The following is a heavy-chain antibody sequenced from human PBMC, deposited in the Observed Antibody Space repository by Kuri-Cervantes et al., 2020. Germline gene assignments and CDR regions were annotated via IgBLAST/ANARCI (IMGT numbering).Heavy chain of an antibody. CDR1: GGTFSSYA. V-gene: IGHV1-69*05. CDR2: IIPIFGTA. D-gene: IGHD3-22*01. CDR3: ARGFGYYYDSSGLLY. Sequence: SVKVSCKASGGTFSSYAINWVRQAPGQGLEWMGGIIPIFGTANYAQKFQGRVTITTDESTRTAYMELSSLRSEDTAVYYCARGFGYYYDSSGLLYWGQGTLVTVSS. J-gene: IGHJ4*02.